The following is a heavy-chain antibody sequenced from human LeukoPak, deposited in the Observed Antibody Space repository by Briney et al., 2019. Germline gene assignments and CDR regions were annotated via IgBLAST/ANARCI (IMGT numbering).Heavy chain of an antibody. CDR2: IYAGGST. CDR3: ARDRRVSGFDY. CDR1: GFTVSSNH. J-gene: IGHJ4*02. V-gene: IGHV3-53*01. Sequence: GGSLRLSCAASGFTVSSNHMTWVRQAPGKGLEWVSVIYAGGSTYYADSVKGRFTISRDNAKNSLYLQMNSLRAEDTAVYYCARDRRVSGFDYWGQGTLVTVSS.